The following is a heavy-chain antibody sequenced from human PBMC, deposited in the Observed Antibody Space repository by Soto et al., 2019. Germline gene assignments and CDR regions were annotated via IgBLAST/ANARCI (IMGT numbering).Heavy chain of an antibody. J-gene: IGHJ4*02. V-gene: IGHV3-9*01. CDR1: GFTFDDYA. D-gene: IGHD2-2*01. CDR2: ISWNSGSI. CDR3: AKGGQLLSEGGGY. Sequence: EVQLVESGGGLVQPGRSLRLSCAASGFTFDDYAMHWVRQAPGKGLEWVSGISWNSGSISYADSVKGRFTISRYNAKKSLYLQMNSLRAEDTALYYCAKGGQLLSEGGGYWGQGTLVTVSS.